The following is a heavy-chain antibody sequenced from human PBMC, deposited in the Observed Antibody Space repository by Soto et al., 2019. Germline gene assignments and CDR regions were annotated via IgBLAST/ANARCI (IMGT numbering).Heavy chain of an antibody. CDR3: AAGIEAAGKENWFDP. J-gene: IGHJ5*02. CDR1: GGSISSSSYY. V-gene: IGHV4-39*01. Sequence: SLTCTVSGGSISSSSYYWGWIRQPPGKGLEWIGSIYYSGSTYYNPSLKSRVTISVDTSKNQFSLKLSSVTAADTAVYYCAAGIEAAGKENWFDPWGQGTLVTVS. CDR2: IYYSGST. D-gene: IGHD6-13*01.